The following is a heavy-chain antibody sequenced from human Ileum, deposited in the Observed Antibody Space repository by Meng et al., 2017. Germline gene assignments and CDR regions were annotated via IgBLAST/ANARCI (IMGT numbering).Heavy chain of an antibody. CDR1: GFTFSSTW. CDR2: INSDGSTT. J-gene: IGHJ4*02. CDR3: ATGGSGYFNY. D-gene: IGHD3-3*01. V-gene: IGHV3-74*01. Sequence: VQLVESGGDLVRPGGSLSFSFAASGFTFSSTWMHWVRQAPGKGLVWVSRINSDGSTTNYADSLKGRFTISRDNAKNTLYLQMNSLRAEDTAVYYCATGGSGYFNYWGQGTLVTVSS.